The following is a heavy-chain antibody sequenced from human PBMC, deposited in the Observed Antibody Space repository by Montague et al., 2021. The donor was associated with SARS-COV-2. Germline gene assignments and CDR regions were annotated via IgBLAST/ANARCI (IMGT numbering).Heavy chain of an antibody. CDR3: ARSYGTTVVTRAFDY. D-gene: IGHD4-23*01. J-gene: IGHJ4*02. CDR1: GFSLSTSGMC. V-gene: IGHV2-70*01. Sequence: PALVKPTQTLTLTCTFSGFSLSTSGMCVSWIRQPPGKALEWLTLIEWXDDKYYSTSLKTRLTISKDTSKNQVVLTMTNMDPVDTATYYCARSYGTTVVTRAFDYWGQGTLVTVSS. CDR2: IEWXDDK.